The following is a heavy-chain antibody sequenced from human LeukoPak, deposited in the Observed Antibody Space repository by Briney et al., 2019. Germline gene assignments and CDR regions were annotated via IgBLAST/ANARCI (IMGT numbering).Heavy chain of an antibody. CDR2: IIPIFGTA. D-gene: IGHD5-18*01. Sequence: SVKVSCTASGGTFSIYAISWVRQAPGQGLEWMGGIIPIFGTANYAQKFQGRVTITADESTSTAYMELSSLRSEDTAVYDCASSRRAARGYSYGSTMYYFDYWGQGTLVTVSS. V-gene: IGHV1-69*13. J-gene: IGHJ4*02. CDR1: GGTFSIYA. CDR3: ASSRRAARGYSYGSTMYYFDY.